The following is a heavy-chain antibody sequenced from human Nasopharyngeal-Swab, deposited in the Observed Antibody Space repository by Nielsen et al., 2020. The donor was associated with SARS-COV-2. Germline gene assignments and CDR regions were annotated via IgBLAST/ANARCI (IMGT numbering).Heavy chain of an antibody. CDR1: GFTLSNYA. Sequence: GASLKISCAASGFTLSNYAMNWVRLAPGKGLEWVSAISGGDDTTYYADSVKGRFTISRDASKNTLFLQMNSLRTEDTAVYYCAKDSVVIPAAWFDPWGQGTLVTVSS. J-gene: IGHJ5*02. D-gene: IGHD2-2*01. CDR2: ISGGDDTT. V-gene: IGHV3-23*01. CDR3: AKDSVVIPAAWFDP.